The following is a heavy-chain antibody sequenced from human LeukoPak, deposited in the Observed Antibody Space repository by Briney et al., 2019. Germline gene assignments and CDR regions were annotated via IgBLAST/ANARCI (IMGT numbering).Heavy chain of an antibody. CDR1: GYTFTSYG. CDR3: ARGDYYDSSGYYSYAFDI. CDR2: ISAYNGNT. V-gene: IGHV1-18*01. Sequence: ASVKVSCKASGYTFTSYGISWVRQAPGQGLEWMGWISAYNGNTNYAQKLQGRVTMTTDTSTSTAYMELRSLGSDDTAVYYCARGDYYDSSGYYSYAFDIWGQGTMVTVSS. D-gene: IGHD3-22*01. J-gene: IGHJ3*02.